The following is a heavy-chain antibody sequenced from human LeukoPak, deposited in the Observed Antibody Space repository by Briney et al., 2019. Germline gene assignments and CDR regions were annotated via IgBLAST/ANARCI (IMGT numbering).Heavy chain of an antibody. Sequence: ASVKVSCKASGYTFTGYYMHWVRQAPGQGLEWMGWINPNSGGTNYAQKFQGRVTMTRDTSISTAYMELSRLRSDDTAVYYCARDRGSSSWYVLYYYYYMDVWGKGTTVTVSS. V-gene: IGHV1-2*02. CDR3: ARDRGSSSWYVLYYYYYMDV. J-gene: IGHJ6*03. CDR2: INPNSGGT. D-gene: IGHD6-13*01. CDR1: GYTFTGYY.